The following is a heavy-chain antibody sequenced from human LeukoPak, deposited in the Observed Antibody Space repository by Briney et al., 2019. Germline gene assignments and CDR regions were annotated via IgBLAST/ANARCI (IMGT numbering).Heavy chain of an antibody. D-gene: IGHD6-6*01. V-gene: IGHV4-4*07. J-gene: IGHJ4*02. CDR1: RGSLSSYY. CDR2: IYTSGST. Sequence: SETLSLTCTVSRGSLSSYYWSWVRQPAGHGVEWIGRIYTSGSTNYNPSLQSRVTMSVDTSKNQFSLKLSSVTAADTAVYYCAREYSSSSGGYCFDYWGQGTLVTVSS. CDR3: AREYSSSSGGYCFDY.